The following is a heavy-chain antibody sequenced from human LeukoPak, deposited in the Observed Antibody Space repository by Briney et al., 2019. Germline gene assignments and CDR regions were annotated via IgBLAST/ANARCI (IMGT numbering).Heavy chain of an antibody. J-gene: IGHJ4*02. CDR2: ININTGNP. CDR1: GSSFTGSA. Sequence: GAAVKVSFNSAGSSFTGSAINRVRQAPGQGLGRMGVININTGNPTYAQGFTGRFVFSLDTSSSTAYIQISSLKTEDTAVYFCARSQTYGALPPFDCSGQRTLVSAS. D-gene: IGHD4-17*01. V-gene: IGHV7-4-1*02. CDR3: ARSQTYGALPPFDC.